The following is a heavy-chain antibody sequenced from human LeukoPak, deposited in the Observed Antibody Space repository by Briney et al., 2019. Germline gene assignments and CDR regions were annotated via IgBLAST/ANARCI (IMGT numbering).Heavy chain of an antibody. J-gene: IGHJ4*02. V-gene: IGHV3-23*01. D-gene: IGHD3-22*01. Sequence: GGSLRLSCAASGFTFSSYAMSWVPQAPGKGLEWVSAISASGGSTYYADSVQGRFTISRDNSKNTLYLQMNSLRAEDTAVYYCAKDYRIGITMIVVVIPYFDYWGQGTLVTVSS. CDR2: ISASGGST. CDR3: AKDYRIGITMIVVVIPYFDY. CDR1: GFTFSSYA.